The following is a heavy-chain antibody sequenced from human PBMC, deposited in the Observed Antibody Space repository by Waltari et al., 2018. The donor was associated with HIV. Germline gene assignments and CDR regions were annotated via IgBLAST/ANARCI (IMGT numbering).Heavy chain of an antibody. CDR2: FDPKNGKP. J-gene: IGHJ4*02. V-gene: IGHV1-24*01. CDR3: VTLYNESPLYSDF. CDR1: GYPLSDLS. D-gene: IGHD3-10*01. Sequence: QLIQSTSELKRPGASVTISCKVSGYPLSDLSMQWVRQGRGPRLEWMGGFDPKNGKPVYSQRFWGRVSLAEDTSEDTAFLELNRLTSDDTAVYYCVTLYNESPLYSDFWGQGTLVTV.